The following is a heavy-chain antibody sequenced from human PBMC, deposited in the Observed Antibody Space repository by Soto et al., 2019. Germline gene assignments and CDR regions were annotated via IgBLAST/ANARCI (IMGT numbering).Heavy chain of an antibody. CDR3: GRPSGSYYAFDI. CDR1: GFTFSSYW. J-gene: IGHJ3*02. V-gene: IGHV3-74*01. D-gene: IGHD1-26*01. CDR2: INSDGGST. Sequence: GGSLRLSCAASGFTFSSYWMHWVRQAPGKGLVWVSRINSDGGSTSYADSVKGRFTISRDNAKNTLYLQMNSLRAEDTAVYYCGRPSGSYYAFDIWGQGTMVTVSS.